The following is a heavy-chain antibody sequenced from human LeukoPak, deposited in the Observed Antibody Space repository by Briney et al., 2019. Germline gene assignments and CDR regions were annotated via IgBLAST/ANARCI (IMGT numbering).Heavy chain of an antibody. D-gene: IGHD5-18*01. J-gene: IGHJ4*02. Sequence: GGSLRLSCAASGFTFSSYAMHWVRLAPGKGLEWVAVISYDGSNKYYADSVKGRFTISRDNSKNTLYLQMNSLRAEDTAVYYCARASKAGYTAMVPLDYWGQGTLVTVSS. CDR3: ARASKAGYTAMVPLDY. CDR2: ISYDGSNK. V-gene: IGHV3-30-3*01. CDR1: GFTFSSYA.